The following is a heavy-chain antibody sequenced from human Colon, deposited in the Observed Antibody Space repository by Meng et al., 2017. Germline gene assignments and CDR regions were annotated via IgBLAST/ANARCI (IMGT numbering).Heavy chain of an antibody. CDR1: GGSISSSNY. CDR3: ARHGGWHFDY. V-gene: IGHV4-4*02. CDR2: IYLSGSP. D-gene: IGHD6-19*01. Sequence: VELQASGPGLVEPSGTLSLTCAGSGGSISSSNYWSWARQPPGKGLEWIGQIYLSGSPSYNPSLESRVTISVDKSKNQLSLRLTSVTAADTAIYYCARHGGWHFDYWGQGTLVTVSS. J-gene: IGHJ4*02.